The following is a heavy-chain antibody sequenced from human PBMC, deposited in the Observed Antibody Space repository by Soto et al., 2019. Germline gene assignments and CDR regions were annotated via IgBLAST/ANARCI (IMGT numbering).Heavy chain of an antibody. CDR1: GDSINSDKYY. Sequence: SETLSLTCSVSGDSINSDKYYWGWLRQPPGKGLEWIGYVYYSGNTNYNPSLESRVTISVDTSRNRFSLNLTSATAADTAVYYCARKGAAASYAHYYMDVWGRGTAVTV. D-gene: IGHD6-13*01. J-gene: IGHJ6*03. V-gene: IGHV4-61*01. CDR2: VYYSGNT. CDR3: ARKGAAASYAHYYMDV.